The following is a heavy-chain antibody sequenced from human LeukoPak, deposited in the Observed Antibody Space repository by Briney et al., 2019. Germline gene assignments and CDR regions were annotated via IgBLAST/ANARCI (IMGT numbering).Heavy chain of an antibody. D-gene: IGHD2/OR15-2a*01. Sequence: GGSLGLSCAASGFTFSSYGMHWVRQAPGKGLEWVAFIRYDGSNKYYADSVKGRFTISRDNSKNTLYLQMNSLRAEDTAVYYCAKDIVRGAITRKSPFDYWGQGTLVTVSS. J-gene: IGHJ4*02. V-gene: IGHV3-30*02. CDR3: AKDIVRGAITRKSPFDY. CDR1: GFTFSSYG. CDR2: IRYDGSNK.